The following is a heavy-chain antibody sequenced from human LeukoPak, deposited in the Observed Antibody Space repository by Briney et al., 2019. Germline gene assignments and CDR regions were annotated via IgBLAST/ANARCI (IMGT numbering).Heavy chain of an antibody. CDR3: ARGAYCGGDCWPHFQH. Sequence: GGSLRLSCAASGFTLSSYSMNWVRQAPGKGLEWVSYISSSSSTIYYADSVKGRFTISRDNAKNSLYLQMNSLRAEDTAVYYCARGAYCGGDCWPHFQHWGQGTLVTVSS. V-gene: IGHV3-48*01. D-gene: IGHD2-21*02. J-gene: IGHJ1*01. CDR1: GFTLSSYS. CDR2: ISSSSSTI.